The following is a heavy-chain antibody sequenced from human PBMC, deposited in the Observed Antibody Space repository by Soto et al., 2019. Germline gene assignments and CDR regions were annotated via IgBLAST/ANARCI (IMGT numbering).Heavy chain of an antibody. J-gene: IGHJ4*02. V-gene: IGHV1-69*01. CDR2: IIPIYGSA. CDR1: GNIFSSYS. CDR3: AGLDPFYFDY. Sequence: QVHLVQSGAEVKKPGSSVKVSCKASGNIFSSYSISWVRQAPGQGPEWMGWIIPIYGSANYAQKFRDRVTITADESTSTDYMELSSLRSEDTAVYYCAGLDPFYFDYWGQGTLVTVSS.